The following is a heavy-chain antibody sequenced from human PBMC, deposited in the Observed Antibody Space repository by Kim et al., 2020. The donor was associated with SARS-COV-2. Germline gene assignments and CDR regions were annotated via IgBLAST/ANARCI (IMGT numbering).Heavy chain of an antibody. V-gene: IGHV3-23*01. D-gene: IGHD3-3*01. J-gene: IGHJ4*02. CDR3: AKDKLRFMECLLLDY. Sequence: ADSVRGRFTISRDNSKNTLYLQMNSLRAEDTAVYYWAKDKLRFMECLLLDYWGQGTLVTVSS.